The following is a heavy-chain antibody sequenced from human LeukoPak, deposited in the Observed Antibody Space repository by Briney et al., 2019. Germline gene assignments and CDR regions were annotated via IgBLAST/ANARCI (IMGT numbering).Heavy chain of an antibody. D-gene: IGHD3-10*01. CDR1: GGSISSSSYY. V-gene: IGHV4-39*07. CDR3: ARDRVLLWFGEEVWFDY. Sequence: PSETLSLTCTVSGGSISSSSYYWGWIRQPPGKGLEWIGNIYYSGSTYYNPSLKSRVTISVDTSKNQFSLKLSSVTAADTAVYYCARDRVLLWFGEEVWFDYWGQGTLVTVSS. J-gene: IGHJ4*02. CDR2: IYYSGST.